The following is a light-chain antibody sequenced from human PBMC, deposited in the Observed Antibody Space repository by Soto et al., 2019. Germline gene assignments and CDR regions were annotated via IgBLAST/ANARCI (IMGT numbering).Light chain of an antibody. V-gene: IGLV2-23*02. CDR1: SSDVGSYNV. CDR3: CSYAGSSSAYV. J-gene: IGLJ1*01. CDR2: EVS. Sequence: VLTQPASVSGSPGQSITISCTGTSSDVGSYNVVSWYQQHPGKAPKLLIYEVSKRPSGVSDRFSGSKSGNTASLTISGLQAEDEADYHCCSYAGSSSAYVFGTGTKVTVL.